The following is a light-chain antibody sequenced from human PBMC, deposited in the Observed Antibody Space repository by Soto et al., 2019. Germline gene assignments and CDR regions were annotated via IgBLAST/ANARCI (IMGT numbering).Light chain of an antibody. CDR2: AAS. Sequence: DIQLTQSPSFLSASVGDRVTITCRASQGIGNYLAWYQQKPGKAPKLLIYAASTLQSGVPSRFSGSGSGTEFTLTISSLQPEDFATYYCQQLNNYPRTFGQGTKVEIK. J-gene: IGKJ1*01. V-gene: IGKV1-9*01. CDR3: QQLNNYPRT. CDR1: QGIGNY.